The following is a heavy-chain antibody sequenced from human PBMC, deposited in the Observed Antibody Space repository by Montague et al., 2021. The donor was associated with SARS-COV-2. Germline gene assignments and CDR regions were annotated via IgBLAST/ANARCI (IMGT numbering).Heavy chain of an antibody. CDR3: ARGRGFDWLGLDAYYFDY. D-gene: IGHD3-9*01. Sequence: SETLSLTCTVSGASMSSDYWTWIRQPPGKGLEWIGCTHYSGSTDYNPSLKSRVTISVDTSRTRFSLRLTSMSAADTAVYYCARGRGFDWLGLDAYYFDYWGQGALVAASS. V-gene: IGHV4-59*01. CDR1: GASMSSDY. CDR2: THYSGST. J-gene: IGHJ4*02.